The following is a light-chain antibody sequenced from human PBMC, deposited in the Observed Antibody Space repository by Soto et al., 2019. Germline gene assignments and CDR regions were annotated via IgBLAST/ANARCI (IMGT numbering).Light chain of an antibody. CDR2: DVS. Sequence: DIEMTQSPSSVSASVGDRVTITSRASQGISNHLAWFQLKPGKAPKSLIYDVSSLQSGVPSKFSGSGSGTDFTLTISSLQPEDFATYYCQQYHNYPVTFGGGTKVEIK. V-gene: IGKV1-16*02. J-gene: IGKJ4*01. CDR1: QGISNH. CDR3: QQYHNYPVT.